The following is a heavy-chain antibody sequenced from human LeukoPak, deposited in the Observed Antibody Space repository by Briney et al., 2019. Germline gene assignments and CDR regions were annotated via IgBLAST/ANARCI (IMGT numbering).Heavy chain of an antibody. Sequence: GGSLRLSCAASGFTFSSYAMHWVRQAPGKGLEWVAVISYDGSNKYYADSVKGRFTISRDNSKNTPYLQMNSLRAEDTAVYYCASYGDPDYWGQGTLVTVSS. V-gene: IGHV3-30-3*01. CDR2: ISYDGSNK. D-gene: IGHD4-17*01. CDR1: GFTFSSYA. J-gene: IGHJ4*02. CDR3: ASYGDPDY.